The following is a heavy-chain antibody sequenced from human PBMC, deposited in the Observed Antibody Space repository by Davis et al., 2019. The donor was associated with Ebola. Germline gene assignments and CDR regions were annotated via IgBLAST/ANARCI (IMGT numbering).Heavy chain of an antibody. CDR3: ARDRLTAPLWYFDL. D-gene: IGHD4/OR15-4a*01. J-gene: IGHJ2*01. CDR1: GFTFSSYW. CDR2: IKQDGSEK. Sequence: GGSLRLSCAASGFTFSSYWMSWVRQAPGKGLEWVANIKQDGSEKYYVDSVKGRFTISRDNAKNSLYLQMNSLRAEDTAVYYCARDRLTAPLWYFDLWGRGTLVTVSS. V-gene: IGHV3-7*01.